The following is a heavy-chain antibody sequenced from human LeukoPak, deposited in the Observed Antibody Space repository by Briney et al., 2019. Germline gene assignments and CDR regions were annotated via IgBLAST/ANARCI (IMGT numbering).Heavy chain of an antibody. CDR1: GFTFSSYA. CDR3: AKDCQWHFDY. J-gene: IGHJ4*02. Sequence: PGGSLRLSCAASGFTFSSYAMSWVRQAPGKGLEWVSTISGNGGSTYYADSVRGRFTISRDNSKNTLYLQMNSLRAEDTAVYYCAKDCQWHFDYWGQGTLVTVSS. D-gene: IGHD6-19*01. V-gene: IGHV3-23*01. CDR2: ISGNGGST.